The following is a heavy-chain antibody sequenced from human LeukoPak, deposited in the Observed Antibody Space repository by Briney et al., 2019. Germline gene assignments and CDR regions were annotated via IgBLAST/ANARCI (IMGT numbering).Heavy chain of an antibody. Sequence: GGSLRLSCAASGFTFSSYAMHWVRQAPGKGLEWVAVISYDGSNKYYADSVKGRFTISRDNSKNTLYLQMNSLRAEDTAVYYCARDLGSGWNFDYWGQGTLATSPQ. CDR2: ISYDGSNK. D-gene: IGHD6-19*01. CDR3: ARDLGSGWNFDY. J-gene: IGHJ4*02. V-gene: IGHV3-30-3*01. CDR1: GFTFSSYA.